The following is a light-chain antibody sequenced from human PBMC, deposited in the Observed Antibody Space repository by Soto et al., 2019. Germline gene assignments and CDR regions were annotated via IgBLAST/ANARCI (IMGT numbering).Light chain of an antibody. Sequence: DIQMTQSPSSLSASVGDRVTITCRASQSISNYLNWYQHKAGKAPKLLISAASSLQSGVPSRFSGGGSGTDFTLTISSLQPEDFATYYCQQTYTALITFGQGTRLDIK. CDR3: QQTYTALIT. V-gene: IGKV1-39*01. J-gene: IGKJ5*01. CDR2: AAS. CDR1: QSISNY.